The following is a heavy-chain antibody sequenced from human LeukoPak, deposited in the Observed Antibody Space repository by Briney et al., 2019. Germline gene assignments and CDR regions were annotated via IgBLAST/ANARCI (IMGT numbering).Heavy chain of an antibody. V-gene: IGHV2-5*02. Sequence: SGPTLVNPTQTLTLTCTFSGFSLSTSGVGVGWIRQPPGKALEWLALIYWDDDKRYSPSLKSRLTITKDTSKNQVVLTMTNMDPVDTATYYCAHSRITITPPNVIMALPDYWGQGTLVTVSS. CDR3: AHSRITITPPNVIMALPDY. D-gene: IGHD4-23*01. CDR1: GFSLSTSGVG. J-gene: IGHJ4*02. CDR2: IYWDDDK.